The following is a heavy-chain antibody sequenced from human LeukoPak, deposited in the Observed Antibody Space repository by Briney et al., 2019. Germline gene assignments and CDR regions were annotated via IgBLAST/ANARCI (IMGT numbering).Heavy chain of an antibody. CDR2: ISSSSSYI. J-gene: IGHJ3*02. CDR3: ARGVLRYFDRFASPSDAFDI. D-gene: IGHD3-9*01. CDR1: GFTFSSYS. V-gene: IGHV3-21*01. Sequence: AGGSLRLSCAASGFTFSSYSMNWVRQAPGKGLEWVSSISSSSSYIYYADSVKGRFTISRDNAKNSLYLQMNSLRAEDTAVYYCARGVLRYFDRFASPSDAFDIWGQGTMVTVSS.